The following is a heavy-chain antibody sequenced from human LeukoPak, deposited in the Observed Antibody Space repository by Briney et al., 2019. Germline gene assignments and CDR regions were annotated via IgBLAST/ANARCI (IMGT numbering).Heavy chain of an antibody. CDR2: IYHSGST. Sequence: SETLSLTCAVSGGSISSSNWWSWVRQPPGKGLEWIGEIYHSGSTNYNPSLKSRVTISVDKSKNQFSLKLSSVTAADTAVYYCARMGSYYSAGKFDYWGQGTLVTVSS. CDR1: GGSISSSNW. D-gene: IGHD1-26*01. J-gene: IGHJ4*02. CDR3: ARMGSYYSAGKFDY. V-gene: IGHV4-4*02.